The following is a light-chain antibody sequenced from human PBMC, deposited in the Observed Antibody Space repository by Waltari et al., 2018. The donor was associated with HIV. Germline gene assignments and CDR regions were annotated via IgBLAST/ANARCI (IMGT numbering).Light chain of an antibody. CDR3: AAWDDNRNAVV. Sequence: QSVLTQPPSAYGTPGQRVAISCSGSSSNIGSNTITWYQQLSGTSPNILINMKNQRPSGVTDRVSGSKSGTSGSLAISGLQSEDEADYYCAAWDDNRNAVVFGGGTKLTVL. J-gene: IGLJ2*01. V-gene: IGLV1-44*01. CDR2: MKN. CDR1: SSNIGSNT.